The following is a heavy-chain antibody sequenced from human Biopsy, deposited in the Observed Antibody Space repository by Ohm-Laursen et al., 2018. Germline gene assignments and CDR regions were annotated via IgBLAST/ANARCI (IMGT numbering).Heavy chain of an antibody. CDR1: GGSISDSTYH. J-gene: IGHJ4*02. D-gene: IGHD3-3*01. Sequence: GTLSLTCTVSGGSISDSTYHWGWIRQSPGKGLEWIGNIYYSGNTDYSPSLKSQVTIPVDTSNNQFSLKLRSVTAADTAVYYCARQVDFWSGYVDYWGQGTLVAVSS. CDR2: IYYSGNT. V-gene: IGHV4-39*01. CDR3: ARQVDFWSGYVDY.